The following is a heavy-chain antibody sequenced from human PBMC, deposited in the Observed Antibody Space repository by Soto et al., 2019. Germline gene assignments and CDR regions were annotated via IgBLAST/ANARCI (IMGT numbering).Heavy chain of an antibody. CDR3: TTYHGDYNFDH. CDR2: IIPIDATT. J-gene: IGHJ5*02. CDR1: GGTFSSYA. D-gene: IGHD4-17*01. Sequence: SVKVSCKASGGTFSSYAISWVRQAPGQGREWLGGIIPIDATTNYAQKFQGRVTITADKSTNTVYMGLSSLRSEDTALYFCTTYHGDYNFDHSGQGTLVTVSS. V-gene: IGHV1-69*06.